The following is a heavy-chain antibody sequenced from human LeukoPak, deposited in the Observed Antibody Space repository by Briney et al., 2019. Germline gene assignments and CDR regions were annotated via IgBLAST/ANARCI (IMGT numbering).Heavy chain of an antibody. Sequence: ETLSLTCAVYGGSFSTYYWSWIRQAPGKGLEWVANIKQDGSEKYYVDSVKGRFTISRDNAKNSLYLQMNSLRAEDTAVYYCARALAGTLYNWFDPWGQGTLVTVSS. J-gene: IGHJ5*02. CDR1: GGSFSTYY. CDR3: ARALAGTLYNWFDP. D-gene: IGHD6-19*01. V-gene: IGHV3-7*01. CDR2: IKQDGSEK.